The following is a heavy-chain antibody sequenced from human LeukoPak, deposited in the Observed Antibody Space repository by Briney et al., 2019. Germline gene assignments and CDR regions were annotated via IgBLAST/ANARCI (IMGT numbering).Heavy chain of an antibody. CDR1: GFTFSSYA. J-gene: IGHJ4*02. CDR2: ISYDGSNK. CDR3: ARGRGTAMAPYYFHY. V-gene: IGHV3-30*04. D-gene: IGHD5-18*01. Sequence: GGSLRLSCAASGFTFSSYAMNWVRQAPGKGLEWVADISYDGSNKYYVDSVKGRFTISRDNSKNTLYLQMNSLRAEDTAVYYCARGRGTAMAPYYFHYWGQGTLVTVSS.